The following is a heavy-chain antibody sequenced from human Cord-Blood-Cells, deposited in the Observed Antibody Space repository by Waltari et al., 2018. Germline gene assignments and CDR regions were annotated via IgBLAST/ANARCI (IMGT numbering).Heavy chain of an antibody. J-gene: IGHJ6*02. D-gene: IGHD2-2*01. CDR2: INHSGST. V-gene: IGHV4-34*01. CDR1: GGSFSCYY. Sequence: QVQLQQWGAGLLKPSETLSLTCAVYGGSFSCYYWSWIRQPPGKGLEWIGEINHSGSTNYNPSLKSRVTISVDTYKNQFSLKLSSVTAADTAVYYCAGVPAAMFFEYYYGMDVWGQGTTVTVSS. CDR3: AGVPAAMFFEYYYGMDV.